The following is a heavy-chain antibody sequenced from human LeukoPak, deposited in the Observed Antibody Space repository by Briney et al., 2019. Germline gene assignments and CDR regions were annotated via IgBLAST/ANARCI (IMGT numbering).Heavy chain of an antibody. V-gene: IGHV1-2*02. Sequence: GASVKVSCKASGGTFSSYAISWVRQAPGQGLEWMGWINPNSGGTNYAQKFQGRVTMTRDTSISTAYMELSRLRSDDTAVYYCASPYGSGSYAYFDYWGQGTLVTVSS. CDR2: INPNSGGT. J-gene: IGHJ4*02. CDR3: ASPYGSGSYAYFDY. CDR1: GGTFSSYA. D-gene: IGHD3-10*01.